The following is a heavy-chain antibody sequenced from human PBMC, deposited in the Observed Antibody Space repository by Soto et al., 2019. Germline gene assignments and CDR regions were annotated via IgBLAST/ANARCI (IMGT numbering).Heavy chain of an antibody. V-gene: IGHV1-46*03. Sequence: ASVKVSCKASGFTFTSYFMHWVRQAPGQGLEWMGIINPSGGSTNYAQKFQGRVTMTRDTSTSTVYMELSSLKTEDTAVYYCARVRLGAPTRYFDYGGQGTLVTVSS. CDR3: ARVRLGAPTRYFDY. CDR1: GFTFTSYF. D-gene: IGHD1-26*01. CDR2: INPSGGST. J-gene: IGHJ4*02.